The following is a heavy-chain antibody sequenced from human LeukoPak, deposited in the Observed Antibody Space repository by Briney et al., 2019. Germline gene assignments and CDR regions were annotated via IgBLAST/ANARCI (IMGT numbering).Heavy chain of an antibody. J-gene: IGHJ4*02. CDR1: GYTFTVYY. D-gene: IGHD5-12*01. Sequence: GASVKLSCKSSGYTFTVYYMHWLRQAPGPGLEWMGWINPNSGGTNYSQKFQGRGTMTRDTAISTAYMKVSRLRSDDTAVYYCASSGYSGYELDYWGQGTLVTVSS. V-gene: IGHV1-2*02. CDR3: ASSGYSGYELDY. CDR2: INPNSGGT.